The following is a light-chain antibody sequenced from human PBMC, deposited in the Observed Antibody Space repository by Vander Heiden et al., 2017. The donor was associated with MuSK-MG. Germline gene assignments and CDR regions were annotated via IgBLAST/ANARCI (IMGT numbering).Light chain of an antibody. V-gene: IGKV3-15*01. Sequence: EILMTQSPATLSVSPGERATLSCRASQSISSNLASYQQKPGQAPRLLIFGASTRATDIPARFSGSGSGTEFTLTITSLQPEDFAVYFCQQYHNWPPFTFGPGTIVDIK. CDR1: QSISSN. CDR2: GAS. J-gene: IGKJ3*01. CDR3: QQYHNWPPFT.